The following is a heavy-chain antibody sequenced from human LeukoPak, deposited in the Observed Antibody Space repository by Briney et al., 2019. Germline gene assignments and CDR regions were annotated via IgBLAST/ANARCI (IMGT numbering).Heavy chain of an antibody. D-gene: IGHD3-22*01. J-gene: IGHJ6*04. CDR1: GFTFSSYE. V-gene: IGHV3-48*03. Sequence: GGSLRLSCAASGFTFSSYEMNWVRQAPGKGLEWVSYISSSGSTIYYADSVKGRFTISRDNAKNSLYLQMNSLRAEDTAVYYCAELGITMIAGVGGKGTAVTISS. CDR3: AELGITMIAGV. CDR2: ISSSGSTI.